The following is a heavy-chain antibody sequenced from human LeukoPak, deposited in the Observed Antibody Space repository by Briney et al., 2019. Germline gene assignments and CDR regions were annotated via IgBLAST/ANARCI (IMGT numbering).Heavy chain of an antibody. CDR2: IYYSGST. CDR1: GGSISSYY. Sequence: SETLSLTCTVSGGSISSYYWSWIRQPPGKGLEWIGYIYYSGSTNYNPSLKSRVTISVDTSKNQFSLKLSSVTAADTAVYYCARRGPYDYSNYYGMDVGGQGTTVTVSS. CDR3: ARRGPYDYSNYYGMDV. J-gene: IGHJ6*02. V-gene: IGHV4-59*08. D-gene: IGHD4-4*01.